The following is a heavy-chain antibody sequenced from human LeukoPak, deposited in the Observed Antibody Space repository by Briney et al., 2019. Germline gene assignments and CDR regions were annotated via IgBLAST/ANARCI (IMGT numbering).Heavy chain of an antibody. CDR1: GFSVGGYW. V-gene: IGHV3-74*01. Sequence: GGSLRLPCAASGFSVGGYWMHWVRQGPGVGLVWVSRINSDGSSISYADSVKGRFSISRDNAKNTLYLQMNSLRAEDTAVYYCTRGASGYGNFDYWGQGTLVTVSS. CDR3: TRGASGYGNFDY. CDR2: INSDGSSI. J-gene: IGHJ4*02. D-gene: IGHD5-12*01.